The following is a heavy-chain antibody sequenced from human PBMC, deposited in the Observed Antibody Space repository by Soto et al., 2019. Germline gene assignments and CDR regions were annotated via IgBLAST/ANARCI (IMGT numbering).Heavy chain of an antibody. CDR2: IYYIGST. Sequence: QVQLQESGPGLVKPSQTLSLTCTVSGGSISSGGYYWTWIRQYPGKGLEWIGYIYYIGSTFYNPSIKSRVSISVDTSKNQFSLNLSSVTAADTAVYYCARGLSVTLFDYWGQGTLVTVSS. CDR3: ARGLSVTLFDY. D-gene: IGHD4-17*01. CDR1: GGSISSGGYY. V-gene: IGHV4-31*03. J-gene: IGHJ4*02.